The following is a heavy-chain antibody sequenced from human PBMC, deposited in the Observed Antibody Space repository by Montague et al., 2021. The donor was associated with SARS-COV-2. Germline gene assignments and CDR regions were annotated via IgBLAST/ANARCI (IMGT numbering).Heavy chain of an antibody. D-gene: IGHD3-22*01. CDR1: GFTFSSYA. CDR2: ISGSGGST. Sequence: SLRLSCAASGFTFSSYAMSLVRQAPGKGLEWVSAISGSGGSTYYADSVNGLFTISRDNSKNTLYLQLNSLRAEDTAVYYCRVGNYYDSISDYWGQGTLVTVSS. CDR3: RVGNYYDSISDY. J-gene: IGHJ4*02. V-gene: IGHV3-23*01.